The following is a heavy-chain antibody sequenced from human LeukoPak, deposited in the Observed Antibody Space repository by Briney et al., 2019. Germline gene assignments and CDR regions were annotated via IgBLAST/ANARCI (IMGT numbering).Heavy chain of an antibody. J-gene: IGHJ6*02. CDR2: ISYDGSDR. Sequence: PGGSLRLSCTASGFTFSNYAIHWVRHTGGKGLEWVAVISYDGSDRNYADSVKGRFTVSRDNSRQTMYLQMNSLRTEDTAVYYCARTSVSSSWNYYYYGMDVWGQGTTVTVSS. CDR3: ARTSVSSSWNYYYYGMDV. CDR1: GFTFSNYA. D-gene: IGHD6-13*01. V-gene: IGHV3-30*04.